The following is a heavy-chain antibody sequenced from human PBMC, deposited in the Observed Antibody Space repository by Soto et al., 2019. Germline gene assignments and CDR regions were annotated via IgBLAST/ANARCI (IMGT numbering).Heavy chain of an antibody. CDR3: ARDQGNSSSWPIDF. CDR1: GYIFTDYY. J-gene: IGHJ4*02. CDR2: INPKNGDT. D-gene: IGHD6-13*01. Sequence: GPSVKVSCKTSGYIFTDYYIHWVRQAPGQGLEWMGYINPKNGDTTYEQKFQGWVTMTRDTSVNTAYIDLRSLRFNDTAVYYCARDQGNSSSWPIDFWGQGTQVTVSS. V-gene: IGHV1-2*04.